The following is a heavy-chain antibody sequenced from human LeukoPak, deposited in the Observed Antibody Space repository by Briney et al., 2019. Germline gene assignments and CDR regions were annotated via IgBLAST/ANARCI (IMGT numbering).Heavy chain of an antibody. CDR3: ATLAVAGTRGAFDI. V-gene: IGHV4-38-2*02. J-gene: IGHJ3*02. CDR1: GYSISSGYY. D-gene: IGHD6-19*01. Sequence: PSETLSLTCTVSGYSISSGYYWGWIRQPPGKGLEWIGSIYHSGSTYYNPSLKSRVTISVDTSKNQFSLKLSSVTAADTAVYYCATLAVAGTRGAFDIWGQGTMVTVSS. CDR2: IYHSGST.